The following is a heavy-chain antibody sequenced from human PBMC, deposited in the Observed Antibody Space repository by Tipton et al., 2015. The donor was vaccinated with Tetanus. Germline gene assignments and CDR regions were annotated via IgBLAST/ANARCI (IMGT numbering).Heavy chain of an antibody. CDR3: ARVGFTIRWRLDF. D-gene: IGHD3-3*02. V-gene: IGHV4-38-2*01. J-gene: IGHJ4*02. Sequence: TLSLTCAVSGYSIGSDYYWGWVRQPPGRGLEWIGSIYRSGFTYYNPSLKSRVAISMDTSKNQFPLELTSVTAADTAVYYCARVGFTIRWRLDFWGQGTLVTVSS. CDR1: GYSIGSDYY. CDR2: IYRSGFT.